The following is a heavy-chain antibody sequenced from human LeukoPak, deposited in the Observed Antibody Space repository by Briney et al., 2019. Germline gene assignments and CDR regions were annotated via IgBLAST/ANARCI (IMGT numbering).Heavy chain of an antibody. J-gene: IGHJ6*03. CDR1: VGSFSSITHY. V-gene: IGHV4-39*01. D-gene: IGHD2-15*01. CDR3: ARKGYCRSATCLPHTYYFYSKMDA. CDR2: IYHSGRP. Sequence: KPSETLSLTCTVSVGSFSSITHYCDRIRQPPGKGLEWIGSIYHSGRPYYSPSLKSRVTLSVDTSKNQFSLKLPFVTAADTAVYYCARKGYCRSATCLPHTYYFYSKMDAWGKGTTVTVSS.